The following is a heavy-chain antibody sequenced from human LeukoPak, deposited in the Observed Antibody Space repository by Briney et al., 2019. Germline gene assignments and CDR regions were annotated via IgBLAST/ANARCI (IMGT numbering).Heavy chain of an antibody. CDR2: INRDGSST. CDR1: GFTFSSYW. J-gene: IGHJ6*03. Sequence: GGSLRLSCAASGFTFSSYWMHWIRQAPGKGLVWLSRINRDGSSTTYAESVKGRFTISRDTAKSSLYLQMNSLRAEDTAVYYCARDPYSGSYGAEYYYYMDVWGKGTTVTISS. V-gene: IGHV3-74*01. D-gene: IGHD1-26*01. CDR3: ARDPYSGSYGAEYYYYMDV.